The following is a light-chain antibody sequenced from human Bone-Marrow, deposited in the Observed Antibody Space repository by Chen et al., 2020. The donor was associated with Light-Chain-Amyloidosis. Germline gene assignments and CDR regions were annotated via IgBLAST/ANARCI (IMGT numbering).Light chain of an antibody. Sequence: EIVLTQTPGTLSLSPGEGANLSCRASQTISSNYLTWYQQKFGQAPRLLIYGSSSRATGIPDRFTGSGSGTDFTRTINRLEPEDFAMDYCQQYGTSPLTFGGGTKVEMK. J-gene: IGKJ4*01. CDR2: GSS. CDR3: QQYGTSPLT. V-gene: IGKV3-20*01. CDR1: QTISSNY.